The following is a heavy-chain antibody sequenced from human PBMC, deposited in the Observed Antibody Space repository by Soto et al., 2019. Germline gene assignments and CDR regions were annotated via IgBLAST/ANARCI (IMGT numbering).Heavy chain of an antibody. D-gene: IGHD4-17*01. CDR1: GGTFSSYA. V-gene: IGHV1-69*12. J-gene: IGHJ5*02. Sequence: QVQLVQSGAEVKKPGSSVKVSCKASGGTFSSYAISWVRQAPGQGLEWMGGIIPIFGTANYAQKFQGRVTITADESTSTASMELSSLRSEDTAVYYCARALNDYGDYFIWFDPWGQGTLVTVSS. CDR2: IIPIFGTA. CDR3: ARALNDYGDYFIWFDP.